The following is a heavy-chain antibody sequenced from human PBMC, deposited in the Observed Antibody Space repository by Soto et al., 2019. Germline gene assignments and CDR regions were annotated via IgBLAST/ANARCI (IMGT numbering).Heavy chain of an antibody. CDR3: AREYGGPDSSGYAFDP. Sequence: GASVKVSCKASGYMFTAFYIHWVRQAPGQGLEWVAWIDPNTGGTSSAQRFQGRVAVTRDTSIRAAYIELTTLRFDDTAVYYCAREYGGPDSSGYAFDPWGQGTLVTVSS. J-gene: IGHJ3*01. CDR1: GYMFTAFY. D-gene: IGHD3-22*01. CDR2: IDPNTGGT. V-gene: IGHV1-2*02.